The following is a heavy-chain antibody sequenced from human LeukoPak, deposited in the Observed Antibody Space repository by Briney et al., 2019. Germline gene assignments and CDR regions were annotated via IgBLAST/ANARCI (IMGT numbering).Heavy chain of an antibody. V-gene: IGHV5-51*01. CDR2: IYPGDSDT. J-gene: IGHJ4*02. CDR1: GYSFTNYW. CDR3: ARLGIVGATSGGPDY. Sequence: KDGESLKISCKGSGYSFTNYWIGWVRQMPGKGLEWMGIIYPGDSDTRYSPSFQGQVAISADKSISTAYLQWSSLKASDTAMYYCARLGIVGATSGGPDYWGQGTLVTVSS. D-gene: IGHD1-26*01.